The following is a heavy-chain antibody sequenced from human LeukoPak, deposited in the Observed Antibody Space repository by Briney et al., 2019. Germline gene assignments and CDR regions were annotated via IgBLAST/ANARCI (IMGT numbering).Heavy chain of an antibody. V-gene: IGHV3-7*01. CDR1: GFTFSSYA. CDR3: ARVGCSSTSCYYGYYYGMDV. D-gene: IGHD2-2*01. J-gene: IGHJ6*02. CDR2: IKQDGSEK. Sequence: GGSLRLSCAASGFTFSSYAMSWVRQAPGKGLEWVANIKQDGSEKYYVDSVKGRFTISRDNAKNSLYLQMNSLRAEDTAVYYCARVGCSSTSCYYGYYYGMDVWGQGTTVTVSS.